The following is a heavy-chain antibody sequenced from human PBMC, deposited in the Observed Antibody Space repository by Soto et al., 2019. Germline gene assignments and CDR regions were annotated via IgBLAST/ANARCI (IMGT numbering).Heavy chain of an antibody. CDR3: AIRGAVTTTSTRVFHALDI. D-gene: IGHD4-17*01. V-gene: IGHV1-3*04. Sequence: GASVKVSCKASGYTFTSYAMHWVRQAPGQRLEWMGWINTGNGNTKYSQKFQGRVTITRDTSASTAYMELSSLRSEDTAVYYCAIRGAVTTTSTRVFHALDIWGQGTMVTVSS. J-gene: IGHJ3*02. CDR1: GYTFTSYA. CDR2: INTGNGNT.